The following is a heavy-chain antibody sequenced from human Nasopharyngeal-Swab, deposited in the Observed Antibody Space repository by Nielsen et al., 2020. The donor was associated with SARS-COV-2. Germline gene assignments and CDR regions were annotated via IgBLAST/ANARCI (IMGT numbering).Heavy chain of an antibody. CDR1: AFTYSSKA. Sequence: GGPLRLSCAAAAFTYSSKAMSWVRQAPGKGLEWVSDVGSSGTTNYYADSVKGRFTISIDTSDYKLYLQMNSLRAEDAAVYYCTKVDCFGYWGDYWGQGTLVTVSS. CDR2: VGSSGTTN. J-gene: IGHJ4*02. CDR3: TKVDCFGYWGDY. D-gene: IGHD2-21*02. V-gene: IGHV3-23*01.